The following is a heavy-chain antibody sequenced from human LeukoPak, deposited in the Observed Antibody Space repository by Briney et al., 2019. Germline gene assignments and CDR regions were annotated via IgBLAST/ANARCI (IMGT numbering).Heavy chain of an antibody. Sequence: SETLSLTCAVYGGSFRGYYWSWIRQPPGKGLEWIGEINHSGSTNYNPSLKSRVTISVDTSKNQFSLKLSSVTAADTAVYYCARGSLYTAMVNWFDPWGQGTLVTVSS. D-gene: IGHD5-18*01. CDR2: INHSGST. J-gene: IGHJ5*02. V-gene: IGHV4-34*01. CDR3: ARGSLYTAMVNWFDP. CDR1: GGSFRGYY.